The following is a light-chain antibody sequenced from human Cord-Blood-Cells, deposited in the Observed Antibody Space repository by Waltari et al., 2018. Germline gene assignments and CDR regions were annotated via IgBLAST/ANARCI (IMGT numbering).Light chain of an antibody. CDR2: AAS. Sequence: DIQMTQSPSSLSAXXGDRVTITCRASQSISSYLNWYQQKPGKAPKLLIYAASSLQSGVPSRFSGSGSGTDFTLTISSLQPEDFATYYCQQSYSTPPYTFGXGXXLE. CDR3: QQSYSTPPYT. V-gene: IGKV1-39*01. CDR1: QSISSY. J-gene: IGKJ2*01.